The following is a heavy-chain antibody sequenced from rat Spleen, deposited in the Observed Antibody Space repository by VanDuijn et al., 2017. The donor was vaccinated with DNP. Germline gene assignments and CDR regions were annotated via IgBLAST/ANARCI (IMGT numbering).Heavy chain of an antibody. D-gene: IGHD4-3*01. CDR2: ITGSGGRT. V-gene: IGHV5-31*01. CDR1: GFTFNDYW. J-gene: IGHJ4*01. CDR3: TTDLGTPMDA. Sequence: EVQLVESGGGLVQPGRSLKLSCVAFGFTFNDYWMAWIRQVPGKGLEWLGAITGSGGRTSYRDSVKGRFTISRDNAKSSLYLQMDSLRSEDTATYYCTTDLGTPMDAWGQGTAVAVSS.